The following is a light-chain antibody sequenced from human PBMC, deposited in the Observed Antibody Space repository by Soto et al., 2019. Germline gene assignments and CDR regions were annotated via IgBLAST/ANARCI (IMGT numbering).Light chain of an antibody. CDR2: GAS. V-gene: IGKV3-15*01. Sequence: EIVLTQSPATLSVSPGERATLSCRARQSVNSNLAWYQQKPGQPPRLLIYGASTRATGLPARFSGSKSGTEFTLTISSLQSEDLAVYYCHQYDDWPLTFGGGTKVEIK. CDR1: QSVNSN. J-gene: IGKJ4*01. CDR3: HQYDDWPLT.